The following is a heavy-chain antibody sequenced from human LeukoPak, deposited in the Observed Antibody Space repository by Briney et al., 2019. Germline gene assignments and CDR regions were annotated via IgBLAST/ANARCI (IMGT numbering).Heavy chain of an antibody. J-gene: IGHJ4*02. V-gene: IGHV4-34*01. Sequence: SETLSLTCAVYGGSFSGYYWSWIRQPPGKGLEWIGEINHSGSTNYIPSLKSRVTISADTSKNQFFLTLNSTTAADTAVYFCARRRGWKQQLVYFDYWGQGTLATVSS. CDR2: INHSGST. CDR1: GGSFSGYY. CDR3: ARRRGWKQQLVYFDY. D-gene: IGHD6-13*01.